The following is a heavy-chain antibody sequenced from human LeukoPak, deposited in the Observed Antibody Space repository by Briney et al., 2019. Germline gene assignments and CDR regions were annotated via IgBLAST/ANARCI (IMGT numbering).Heavy chain of an antibody. Sequence: SETLSLTCTVSGGSISSGPYYWNWIRQPAGKGLEWIGRIYNSGSTTYNPSLKSRVTMSVDTSKNQFSLKLSSVTAADTAVYYCARDSGTRGEVKFDPGAQETLVTVPS. D-gene: IGHD3-10*01. V-gene: IGHV4-61*02. J-gene: IGHJ5*02. CDR1: GGSISSGPYY. CDR3: ARDSGTRGEVKFDP. CDR2: IYNSGST.